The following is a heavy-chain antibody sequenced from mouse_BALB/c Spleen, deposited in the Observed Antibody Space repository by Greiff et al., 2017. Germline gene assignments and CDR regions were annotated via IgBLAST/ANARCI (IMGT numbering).Heavy chain of an antibody. CDR2: INPSTGYT. CDR3: ARDDEGY. D-gene: IGHD2-12*01. V-gene: IGHV1-7*01. J-gene: IGHJ2*01. CDR1: GYTFTSYW. Sequence: VQLQESGAELAKPGASVKMSCKASGYTFTSYWMHWVKQRPGQGLEWIGYINPSTGYTEYNQKFKDKATLTADKSSSTAYMQLSSLTSEDSAVYYCARDDEGYWGQGTTLTVSS.